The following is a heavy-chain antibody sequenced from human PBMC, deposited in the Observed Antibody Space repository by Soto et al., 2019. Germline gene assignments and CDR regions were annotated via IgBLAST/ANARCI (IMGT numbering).Heavy chain of an antibody. D-gene: IGHD5-18*01. CDR3: ARRSGYSFDY. J-gene: IGHJ4*02. CDR1: GGSISSYY. V-gene: IGHV4-59*08. CDR2: LYYSGST. Sequence: QVQLQESGPGLVKPSETLSLTCTVSGGSISSYYWSWIRQPPGKGLEWIGYLYYSGSTNYNPSLMSRVTISVDTSKNQLSLKLRSVTAADTSVYYCARRSGYSFDYWGQGTLVTVSS.